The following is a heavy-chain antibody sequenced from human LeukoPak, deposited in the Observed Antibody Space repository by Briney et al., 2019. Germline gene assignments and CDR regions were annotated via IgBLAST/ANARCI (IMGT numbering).Heavy chain of an antibody. Sequence: PSETLSLTCTVSGGSISNYYWSWIRQSQGKGLECIWYIYYSGSTNYNPSLQSRVTISVDTSKNQISLNLSSVTAADTAVYYCARHTRSWFGPWGQGTLVTVSS. CDR1: GGSISNYY. J-gene: IGHJ5*02. CDR3: ARHTRSWFGP. CDR2: IYYSGST. V-gene: IGHV4-59*08.